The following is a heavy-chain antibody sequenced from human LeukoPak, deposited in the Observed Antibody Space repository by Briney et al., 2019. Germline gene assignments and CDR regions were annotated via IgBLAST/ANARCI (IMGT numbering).Heavy chain of an antibody. CDR3: ARDLLGITMFVGPIEDY. CDR1: GFTFSSYS. Sequence: GVSLRLSCAASGFTFSSYSMNWVRQAPWKGLEWVSSISSSSSYIYYADSVKGRFTISRDNAKNSLYLQMNSLRAEDTAVYYCARDLLGITMFVGPIEDYWGQGTLVTVSS. D-gene: IGHD3-10*02. V-gene: IGHV3-21*01. CDR2: ISSSSSYI. J-gene: IGHJ4*02.